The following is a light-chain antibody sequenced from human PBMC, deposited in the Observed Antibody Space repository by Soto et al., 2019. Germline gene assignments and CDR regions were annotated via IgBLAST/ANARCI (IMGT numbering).Light chain of an antibody. CDR1: SGSIASSY. V-gene: IGLV6-57*01. CDR2: ADR. J-gene: IGLJ3*02. CDR3: QSYDSSNPWV. Sequence: NFMLTQPHSVSESPGKTVTISCTRSSGSIASSYVQWYQQRPGSSPTTVIYADRQRPSGVPDRFSGSIDSSSNSASLTISGLRTEDEADYYCQSYDSSNPWVFGGGTKLTVL.